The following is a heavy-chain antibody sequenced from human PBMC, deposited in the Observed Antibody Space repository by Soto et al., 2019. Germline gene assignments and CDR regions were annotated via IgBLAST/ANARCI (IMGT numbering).Heavy chain of an antibody. CDR3: ARKVAYAWDY. J-gene: IGHJ4*02. CDR2: INHSAST. Sequence: SETLSLTCAVYGGSFSGYYWSWIRQPPGKGLGWIGDINHSASTNDNPSLKSRVTISVDTSKNQFSLKLSSVTAADTGVYYCARKVAYAWDYWGQGSLVTVSS. V-gene: IGHV4-34*01. D-gene: IGHD2-8*02. CDR1: GGSFSGYY.